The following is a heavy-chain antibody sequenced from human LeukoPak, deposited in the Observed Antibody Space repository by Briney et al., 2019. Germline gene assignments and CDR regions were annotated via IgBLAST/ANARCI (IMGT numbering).Heavy chain of an antibody. CDR3: ARESYDYVWGSYRPGEY. V-gene: IGHV3-23*01. CDR1: GFTFSSYA. D-gene: IGHD3-16*02. CDR2: ISGSGGST. J-gene: IGHJ4*02. Sequence: GGSLRLSCAASGFTFSSYAMSWVRQAPGKGLEWVSAISGSGGSTYYADSVKGRFTISRDNSKNTLYLLMNSLRAEDTAVYYCARESYDYVWGSYRPGEYWGQGTLVTVSS.